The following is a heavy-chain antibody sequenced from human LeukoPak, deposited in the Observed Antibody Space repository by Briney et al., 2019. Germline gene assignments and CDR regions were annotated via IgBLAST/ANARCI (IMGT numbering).Heavy chain of an antibody. CDR3: ARRGAAGSYYFDY. V-gene: IGHV3-23*01. D-gene: IGHD6-13*01. J-gene: IGHJ4*02. Sequence: GASLRLSCAASGFTFSSYVMTWVSQAPGKGLEWVSAISGSGGGTYYADSVKGRFTISRDNSKNTLYLQTNSLRAEDTAVYYCARRGAAGSYYFDYWGQGTLVTVSS. CDR1: GFTFSSYV. CDR2: ISGSGGGT.